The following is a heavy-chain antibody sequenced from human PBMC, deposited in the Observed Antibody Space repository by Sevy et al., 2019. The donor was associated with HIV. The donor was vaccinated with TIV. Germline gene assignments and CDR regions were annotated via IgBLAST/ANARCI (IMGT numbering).Heavy chain of an antibody. CDR2: ISYDGVSQ. Sequence: GESLKISCAASGFMFSVHTMHWVRQAPGKGLEWMAVISYDGVSQYYADSVKGRFTISRDNSKTTLYLQMNSLRTEDTAVYYCARDPNTTMATYYFDSWGQGTLVTVSS. CDR3: ARDPNTTMATYYFDS. J-gene: IGHJ4*02. CDR1: GFMFSVHT. D-gene: IGHD5-18*01. V-gene: IGHV3-30*04.